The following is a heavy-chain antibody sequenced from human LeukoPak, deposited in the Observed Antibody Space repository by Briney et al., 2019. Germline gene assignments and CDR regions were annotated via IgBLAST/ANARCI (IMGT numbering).Heavy chain of an antibody. CDR3: ARADSLITTLPHY. Sequence: ASVKVSCKASGYTFTSHGISWVRQAPGQGLEWMGWISAYNGNTNYAQKLQGRVTMTTDTSTSTAYIELRSLRSDDTAVYYCARADSLITTLPHYWGQGTLVTVSS. J-gene: IGHJ4*02. V-gene: IGHV1-18*01. D-gene: IGHD3-16*01. CDR1: GYTFTSHG. CDR2: ISAYNGNT.